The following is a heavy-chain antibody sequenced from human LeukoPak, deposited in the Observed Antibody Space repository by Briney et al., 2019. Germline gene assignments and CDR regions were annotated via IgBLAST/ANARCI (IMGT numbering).Heavy chain of an antibody. CDR3: ARDNAQYYYGMDV. CDR2: ISSSSSTI. Sequence: PGGSLRLSCVASGFTFSSYSMNWVRQAPGKGLEWVSYISSSSSTIYYADSVKGRFTISRDNAKNSLYLQMDSLRAEDTAVYHCARDNAQYYYGMDVWGQGTTVTVSS. CDR1: GFTFSSYS. V-gene: IGHV3-48*01. J-gene: IGHJ6*02.